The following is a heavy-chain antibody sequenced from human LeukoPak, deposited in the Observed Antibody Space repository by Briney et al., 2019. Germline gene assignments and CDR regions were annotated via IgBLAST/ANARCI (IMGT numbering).Heavy chain of an antibody. CDR2: ISGSGGST. J-gene: IGHJ4*02. CDR3: AKDPYYYDSSGYYFH. Sequence: GGSLRLSCAASGFTFSSYAMSWVRQAPGKGLEWVSAISGSGGSTYYADSGKGRFTISRDNSKTTLYLQMNSLRAEDTAVYYCAKDPYYYDSSGYYFHWGQGTLVTVSS. V-gene: IGHV3-23*01. CDR1: GFTFSSYA. D-gene: IGHD3-22*01.